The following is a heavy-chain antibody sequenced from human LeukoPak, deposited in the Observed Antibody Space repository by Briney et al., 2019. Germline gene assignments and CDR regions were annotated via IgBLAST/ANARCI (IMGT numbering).Heavy chain of an antibody. V-gene: IGHV3-30*02. CDR3: AKGGGYEAQYYYYYMDV. Sequence: GGSLRLSCAASGFTLSRHGMHWVRQAPGKGLEWVAFIRYDGSNKYYADSVKGRFTISRDNFKNTLYLQMNSLRAEDTAVFYCAKGGGYEAQYYYYYMDVWGKGTTVTISS. D-gene: IGHD5-12*01. CDR1: GFTLSRHG. CDR2: IRYDGSNK. J-gene: IGHJ6*03.